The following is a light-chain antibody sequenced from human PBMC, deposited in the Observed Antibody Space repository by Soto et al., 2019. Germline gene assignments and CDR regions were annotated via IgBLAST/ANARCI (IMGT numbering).Light chain of an antibody. CDR3: QQRLSWPPLT. CDR2: DAS. V-gene: IGKV3-11*01. J-gene: IGKJ4*01. CDR1: QSVSSY. Sequence: EIVLTQSPATLSLSPGERATLSYRASQSVSSYLAWYQQKPGQAPRLLIYDASNRATGIPARFSGSGSGTDFTLTISSLEPEDFAVYYCQQRLSWPPLTFGGGTKVEIK.